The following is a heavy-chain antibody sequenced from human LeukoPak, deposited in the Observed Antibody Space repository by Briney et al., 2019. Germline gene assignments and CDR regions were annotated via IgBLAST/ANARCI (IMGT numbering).Heavy chain of an antibody. J-gene: IGHJ6*04. CDR1: GGSFSGYY. V-gene: IGHV4-34*01. CDR3: ARGLRGYCSGGSCSTYYYYYGMDV. D-gene: IGHD2-15*01. CDR2: INHSGST. Sequence: PSETLSLTCAVYGGSFSGYYWSWIRQPPGKGLEWIGGINHSGSTNYNPSLKSRVTISVDTSKNQFSLKLSSVTAADTAVYYCARGLRGYCSGGSCSTYYYYYGMDVWGKGTTVTVSS.